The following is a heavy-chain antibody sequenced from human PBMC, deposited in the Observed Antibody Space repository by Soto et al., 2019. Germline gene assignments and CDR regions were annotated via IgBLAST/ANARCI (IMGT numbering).Heavy chain of an antibody. CDR1: GYTFTSYY. J-gene: IGHJ4*02. CDR2: LIPSGGST. D-gene: IGHD4-17*01. Sequence: ASVKVSCKASGYTFTSYYMNWVRQAPGQGLEWMGILIPSGGSTTYAQKFRGRVTMTWDTSTSTVYMELSSLRSEDTAVYYCAKDFTPDGYWDFDYWGQGTRVTVSS. V-gene: IGHV1-46*01. CDR3: AKDFTPDGYWDFDY.